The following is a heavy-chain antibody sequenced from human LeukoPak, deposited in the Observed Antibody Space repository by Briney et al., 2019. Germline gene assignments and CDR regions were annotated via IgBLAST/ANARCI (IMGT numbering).Heavy chain of an antibody. CDR1: RFTFRASA. D-gene: IGHD2-8*01. CDR2: ISWSSEYM. J-gene: IGHJ4*02. Sequence: GGSLRLSCAASRFTFRASAMPWVRQVPGKGLEWVSSISWSSEYMFYADSVKGRFTISRDNAKNSLYLQMDSLRAEDTALYYCAKEGSVCSNGVCRYFDYWGQGTLVTVSS. CDR3: AKEGSVCSNGVCRYFDY. V-gene: IGHV3-9*01.